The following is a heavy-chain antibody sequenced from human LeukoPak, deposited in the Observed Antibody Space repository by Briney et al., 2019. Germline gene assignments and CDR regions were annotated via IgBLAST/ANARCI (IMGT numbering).Heavy chain of an antibody. D-gene: IGHD6-19*01. CDR3: ARESETSGWYDY. V-gene: IGHV3-74*01. CDR1: GFTFSTYW. CDR2: INSDGKST. J-gene: IGHJ4*02. Sequence: PGGSLRLSCAASGFTFSTYWMHWVRQGPGEGLVWVSRINSDGKSTSYADSVRGRFTISRDNAKNTLYLQMNSLRSEDTALYYCARESETSGWYDYWGQGTLVTVSS.